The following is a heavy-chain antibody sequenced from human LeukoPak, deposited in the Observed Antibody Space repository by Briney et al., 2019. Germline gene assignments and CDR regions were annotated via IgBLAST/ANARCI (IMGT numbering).Heavy chain of an antibody. CDR3: ARDGYYDSSGYSAYYYYYYMDV. V-gene: IGHV4-39*07. CDR2: IYYSGST. CDR1: GGSISGSSYY. D-gene: IGHD3-22*01. J-gene: IGHJ6*03. Sequence: SETLSLTCTVSGGSISGSSYYWGWIRQPPGKGLEWIGSIYYSGSTYYNPSLKSRVTISVDTSKNQFSLKLSSVTAADTAVYYCARDGYYDSSGYSAYYYYYYMDVWGKGTTVTVSS.